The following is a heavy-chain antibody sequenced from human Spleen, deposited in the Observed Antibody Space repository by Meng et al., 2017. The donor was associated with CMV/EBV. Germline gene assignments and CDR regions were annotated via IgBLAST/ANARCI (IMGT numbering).Heavy chain of an antibody. CDR2: IYYSGST. J-gene: IGHJ3*02. V-gene: IGHV4-39*07. CDR1: GGSISSSSYY. Sequence: GSLRLSCTVSGGSISSSSYYWGWIRQPPGKGLEWIGSIYYSGSTYYNPSLKSRVTISVDTSKNHFSLKLSSVTAADTAVYYCARGGTILGAFDIWGQGTMLTVSS. CDR3: ARGGTILGAFDI. D-gene: IGHD1-26*01.